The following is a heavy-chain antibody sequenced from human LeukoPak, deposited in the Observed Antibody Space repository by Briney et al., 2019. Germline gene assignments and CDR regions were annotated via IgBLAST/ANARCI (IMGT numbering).Heavy chain of an antibody. CDR2: ISGSGGST. D-gene: IGHD6-13*01. CDR3: AKDSGPVVAASPFDY. J-gene: IGHJ4*02. CDR1: GFTFSSYA. Sequence: PGGSLRLSCAASGFTFSSYAMSWVRQAPGKGLEWVSAISGSGGSTYYADSVKGRFTISRDNSKNTLYLQMNSLRAEDTAVYYCAKDSGPVVAASPFDYWGQGTLVTVSS. V-gene: IGHV3-23*01.